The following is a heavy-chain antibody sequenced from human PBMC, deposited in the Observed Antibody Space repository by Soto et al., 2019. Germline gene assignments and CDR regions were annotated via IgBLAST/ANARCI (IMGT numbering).Heavy chain of an antibody. CDR1: GFTFSSYA. J-gene: IGHJ4*02. CDR2: ISGSGGST. Sequence: EVQLLESGGGLVQPGGSLRLSCAASGFTFSSYAMSWVRQAPGKGLEWVSAISGSGGSTYYADSVSGRFTIYRDNSKNTLYLQMNSLRAEDTAVYYCVLWPPYYFDYWGQGTLVTVSS. D-gene: IGHD3-10*01. V-gene: IGHV3-23*01. CDR3: VLWPPYYFDY.